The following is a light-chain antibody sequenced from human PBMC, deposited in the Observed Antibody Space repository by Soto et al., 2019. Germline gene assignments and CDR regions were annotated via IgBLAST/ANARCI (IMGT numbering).Light chain of an antibody. Sequence: DIQMTQSPSSLSASVGDRVTITCRAGQTVRTYLNWYQQKPGKAPTLLVYAASTLESAVPPRFRGAGSETDFTLTISGLQPEDFATYYCQQTFSTPITFGQGTRLE. CDR3: QQTFSTPIT. J-gene: IGKJ5*01. CDR2: AAS. V-gene: IGKV1-39*01. CDR1: QTVRTY.